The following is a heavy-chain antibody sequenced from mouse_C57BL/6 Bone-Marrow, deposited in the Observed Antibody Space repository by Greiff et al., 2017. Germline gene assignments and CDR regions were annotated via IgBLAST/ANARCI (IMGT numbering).Heavy chain of an antibody. Sequence: EVKLVESGGGLVQPKGSLKLSCAASGFSFNTYAMNWVRQAPGKGLEWVARIRSKSNNYATYYADSVKDRFTISRDDSESMLYLQMNNLKTEDTAMYYCVRPDGYYVGFAYWGQGTLVTVSA. CDR3: VRPDGYYVGFAY. J-gene: IGHJ3*01. CDR1: GFSFNTYA. V-gene: IGHV10-1*01. CDR2: IRSKSNNYAT. D-gene: IGHD2-3*01.